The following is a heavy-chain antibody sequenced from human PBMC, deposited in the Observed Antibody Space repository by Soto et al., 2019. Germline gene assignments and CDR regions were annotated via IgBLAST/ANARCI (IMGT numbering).Heavy chain of an antibody. J-gene: IGHJ6*02. CDR2: INPSGGST. Sequence: ASVKVSCKASGYTFTSYYMHWVRQAPGQGREWMGIINPSGGSTRYAQKFQGRVTMTRDTSTSTVYMELSSLRSECTAVYYCASVRYCTNGVCYTDYYGMDVWGQGTTVT. D-gene: IGHD2-8*01. CDR3: ASVRYCTNGVCYTDYYGMDV. V-gene: IGHV1-46*01. CDR1: GYTFTSYY.